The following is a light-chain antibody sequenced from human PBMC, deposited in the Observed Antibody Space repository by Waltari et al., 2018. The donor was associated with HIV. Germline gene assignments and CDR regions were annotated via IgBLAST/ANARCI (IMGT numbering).Light chain of an antibody. V-gene: IGLV3-21*02. CDR2: DDK. Sequence: SYVVTQPPSVSVAPGQTARMTCGGNNIGRKSVHWYQQKSGQAPVLVLYDDKDRPSGIPELVSGSNSGNTATLTISRVEAGDEADYYCQVWDRSSDVVFGGGTKLTVL. CDR3: QVWDRSSDVV. J-gene: IGLJ2*01. CDR1: NIGRKS.